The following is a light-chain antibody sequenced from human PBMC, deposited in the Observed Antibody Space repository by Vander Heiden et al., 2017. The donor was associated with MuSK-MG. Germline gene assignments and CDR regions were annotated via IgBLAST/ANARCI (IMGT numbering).Light chain of an antibody. Sequence: EIVLTQSPGTLSLSPGDRATLSCRASQSVRSNYLAWYQQKPGQAPRLLIYGASFRATGIPDRFTGSGSGTEFSLTISGLEPEDFAVYYCLQYGASPWPFGPGTRVDIK. CDR3: LQYGASPWP. J-gene: IGKJ1*01. CDR2: GAS. V-gene: IGKV3-20*01. CDR1: QSVRSNY.